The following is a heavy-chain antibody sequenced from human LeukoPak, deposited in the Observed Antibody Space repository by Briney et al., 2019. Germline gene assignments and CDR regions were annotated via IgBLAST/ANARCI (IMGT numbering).Heavy chain of an antibody. CDR1: GFTFSGYG. CDR2: ILYDGRNK. Sequence: GGSLRLSCAASGFTFSGYGMHWVRQAPGKGLEWVAVILYDGRNKYYADSVKGRFTISRDNSRNTLYLQMNSLRAEDTAVYYCATELIRDGYNSGDYWGQGALVTVSS. J-gene: IGHJ4*02. CDR3: ATELIRDGYNSGDY. V-gene: IGHV3-30*03. D-gene: IGHD5-24*01.